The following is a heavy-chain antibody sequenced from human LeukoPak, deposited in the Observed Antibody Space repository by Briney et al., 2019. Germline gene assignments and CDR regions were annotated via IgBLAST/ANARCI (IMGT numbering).Heavy chain of an antibody. V-gene: IGHV4-59*08. CDR3: ARHQIISGLDY. J-gene: IGHJ4*02. CDR2: MYNSGSS. D-gene: IGHD6-19*01. CDR1: GGSISPYY. Sequence: SETLSLTCTVSGGSISPYYWSWIRQPPGKGLEWIGYMYNSGSSNYNPSLKSRVTISIVTSRNQFSLHLTSVTAADTAVYYCARHQIISGLDYWGQGTLVTVSS.